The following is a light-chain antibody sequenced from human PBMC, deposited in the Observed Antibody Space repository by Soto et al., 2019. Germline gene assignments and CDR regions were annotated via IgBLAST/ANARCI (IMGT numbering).Light chain of an antibody. CDR1: SSDVGGYNL. CDR3: SSYTTTSTLL. J-gene: IGLJ3*02. CDR2: EVR. V-gene: IGLV2-14*01. Sequence: QSALTQPASVSGSPGQSITISCTGTSSDVGGYNLVSWYQQYPDTAPKLIIYEVRNRPSGVSYRFTGSRSGNTVSLTISALQADDESTFYCSSYTTTSTLLFGGGTKLTVL.